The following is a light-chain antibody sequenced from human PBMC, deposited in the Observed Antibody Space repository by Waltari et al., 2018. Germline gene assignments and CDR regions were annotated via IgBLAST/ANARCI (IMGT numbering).Light chain of an antibody. CDR2: DVS. V-gene: IGLV2-14*01. Sequence: QSALTQPASVSGSPGQSVTIFCAGTSIDFVGFNSVPCYQGHPGQAPRVIIYDVSDRPSGVSDRFSGSKSGNTASLTISGLQAEDEADYYCSSQSSNDVVLFGGGTKLTVL. CDR3: SSQSSNDVVL. CDR1: SIDFVGFNS. J-gene: IGLJ2*01.